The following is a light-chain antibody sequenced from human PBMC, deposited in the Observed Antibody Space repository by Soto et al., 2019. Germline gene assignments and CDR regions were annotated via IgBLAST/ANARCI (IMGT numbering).Light chain of an antibody. CDR1: QSVGNN. J-gene: IGKJ2*01. CDR2: GAF. Sequence: EVVLTQSPATLSVSPGERATLSCRTSQSVGNNLAWYQQKPGQAPRLLVYGAFIRAPGLPVRFRGTGPGTELTLDISGVQSEDDDLDYCQQYDKAPDTFRQGTKLETK. CDR3: QQYDKAPDT. V-gene: IGKV3-15*01.